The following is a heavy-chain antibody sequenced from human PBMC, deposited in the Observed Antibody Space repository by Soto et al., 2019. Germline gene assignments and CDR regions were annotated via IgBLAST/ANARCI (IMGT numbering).Heavy chain of an antibody. D-gene: IGHD3-3*01. CDR2: ISGSGGST. CDR3: AKESSDFWSRFNWFDP. V-gene: IGHV3-23*01. J-gene: IGHJ5*02. Sequence: GGSLRLSCAASGFTFSSYAMSWVRQAPGKGLEWVSAISGSGGSTYYADSVKGRFTISRDNSKNTLYLQMNSLRAEDTAVYYCAKESSDFWSRFNWFDPWGQGTLVTVSS. CDR1: GFTFSSYA.